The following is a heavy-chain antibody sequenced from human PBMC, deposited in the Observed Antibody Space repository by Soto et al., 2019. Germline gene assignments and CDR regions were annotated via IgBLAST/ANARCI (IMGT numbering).Heavy chain of an antibody. CDR2: IIPIFGTA. V-gene: IGHV1-69*06. D-gene: IGHD3-22*01. CDR3: ARGLDDSSGYYPNWFDP. Sequence: QVQLVQSGAEVKKPGSSVKVSCKASGGTFSSYAIIWVRQAPGQGLEWMGGIIPIFGTANYAQKFQGRVTITADKSTSTAYMELSSLRSEDTAVYYCARGLDDSSGYYPNWFDPWGQGTLVTVSS. CDR1: GGTFSSYA. J-gene: IGHJ5*02.